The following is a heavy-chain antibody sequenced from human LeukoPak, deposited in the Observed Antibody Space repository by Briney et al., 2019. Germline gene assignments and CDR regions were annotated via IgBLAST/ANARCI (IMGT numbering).Heavy chain of an antibody. CDR2: MNPNSGNT. D-gene: IGHD3-22*01. V-gene: IGHV1-8*01. CDR3: ARDLVARPITMMPDDAFDI. CDR1: GYTFTSYD. Sequence: ASVKVSCKASGYTFTSYDINWVRQATGQGLEWMGWMNPNSGNTGYAQKFQGRVTMTRNTSISTAYMELSSLRSEDTAVYYCARDLVARPITMMPDDAFDIWGQGTMVTVSS. J-gene: IGHJ3*02.